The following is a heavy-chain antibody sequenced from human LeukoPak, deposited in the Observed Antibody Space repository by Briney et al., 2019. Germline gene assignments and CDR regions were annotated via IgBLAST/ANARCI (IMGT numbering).Heavy chain of an antibody. J-gene: IGHJ6*03. CDR3: ARDRVRPRRDGSPSMYMDV. CDR2: ISSSGSDI. D-gene: IGHD5-24*01. CDR1: GFTFSNYE. Sequence: GGSLRLPCAASGFTFSNYEMHWVRQAPGKGLEWVSYISSSGSDIYYADSVKGRFTISRDNAKNSLYLHMNSLRAEDTAVYYCARDRVRPRRDGSPSMYMDVWGKGTTVTISS. V-gene: IGHV3-48*03.